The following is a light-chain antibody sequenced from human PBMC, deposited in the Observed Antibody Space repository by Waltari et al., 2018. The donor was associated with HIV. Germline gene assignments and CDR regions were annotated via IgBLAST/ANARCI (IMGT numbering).Light chain of an antibody. V-gene: IGLV3-1*01. J-gene: IGLJ2*01. Sequence: ELTQPPSVSVPSGQTASIPCSGEHLPAKFPYWYQKKPGQPPVLLVYQGSRRPSGIPARFSASKSANTATLTVRGAQPLDEAEYFCQAWDADHAVFGGGTTLTVL. CDR3: QAWDADHAV. CDR2: QGS. CDR1: HLPAKF.